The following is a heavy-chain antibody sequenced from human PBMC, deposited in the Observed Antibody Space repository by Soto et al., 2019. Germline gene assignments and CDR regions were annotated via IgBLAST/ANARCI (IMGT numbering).Heavy chain of an antibody. Sequence: SGPTLVNPTQTLTLTCSFSGFSLSTSRVGVAWIRQPPGKALEWLAIIYWDDDRRYSPSLKTRLAITKDTSKNQVVLTMTNLDPGGNGTFFCANNMDTGGGVYALYGFDMWGQGTMVTVSS. J-gene: IGHJ3*02. CDR1: GFSLSTSRVG. CDR2: IYWDDDR. CDR3: ANNMDTGGGVYALYGFDM. V-gene: IGHV2-5*02. D-gene: IGHD3-16*01.